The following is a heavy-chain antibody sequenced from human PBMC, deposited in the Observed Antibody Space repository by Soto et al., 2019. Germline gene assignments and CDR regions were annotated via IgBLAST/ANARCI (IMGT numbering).Heavy chain of an antibody. J-gene: IGHJ4*02. D-gene: IGHD3-22*01. V-gene: IGHV4-31*03. CDR3: ARAGRPYYYDRSGYVDY. CDR1: GGSITSSSYF. Sequence: SETLSLTCTVSGGSITSSSYFWSWIRQHPGKGLEWIGYIYYSGSTYYNPSLKSRVTISVDTSKNQFSLKLSSVTAADTAVYYCARAGRPYYYDRSGYVDYWGQGTLVTVSS. CDR2: IYYSGST.